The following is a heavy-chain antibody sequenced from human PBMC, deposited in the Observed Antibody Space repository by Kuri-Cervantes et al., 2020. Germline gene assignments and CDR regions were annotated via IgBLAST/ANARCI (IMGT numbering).Heavy chain of an antibody. J-gene: IGHJ2*01. CDR1: GFTFSSYG. V-gene: IGHV3-30*02. Sequence: GESLKTSCGGSGFTFSSYGLHWVRQAPGKGLEWVAFIRYDGSNRYYADSVKGRFTISRDNSKYTLYLQMNSLRAEDTVVYYCAKDPRLYGDYCPWYFDLWGRGALVTVSS. CDR2: IRYDGSNR. D-gene: IGHD4-17*01. CDR3: AKDPRLYGDYCPWYFDL.